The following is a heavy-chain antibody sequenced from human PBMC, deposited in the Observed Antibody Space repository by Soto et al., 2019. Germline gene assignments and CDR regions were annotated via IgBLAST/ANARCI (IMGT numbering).Heavy chain of an antibody. CDR2: FSPIFGAP. D-gene: IGHD3-3*01. CDR3: ARSPSPGFWSGYFETGYYYGMDV. CDR1: GDTFSSYS. Sequence: SVKVSCKASGDTFSSYSFSWVRQVPGQGLEWMGGFSPIFGAPNYAQNFLDRVTITADQFTSTVYMELSSLRSEDTAVYYCARSPSPGFWSGYFETGYYYGMDVWGQGTTVTVSS. V-gene: IGHV1-69*13. J-gene: IGHJ6*02.